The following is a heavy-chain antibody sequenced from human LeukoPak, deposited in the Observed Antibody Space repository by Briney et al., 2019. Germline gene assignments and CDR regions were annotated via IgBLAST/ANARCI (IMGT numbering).Heavy chain of an antibody. Sequence: PGGSLRLSCAASGFTFSSYDMHWVRQATGKGLEWVSAIGTAGDTYYPGSVKGRFTISRENAKNSLYLQMNSLRAGDTAVYYCARAIYDSSGYLSPHFDYWGQGTLGTVSS. CDR2: IGTAGDT. CDR1: GFTFSSYD. J-gene: IGHJ4*02. V-gene: IGHV3-13*01. CDR3: ARAIYDSSGYLSPHFDY. D-gene: IGHD3-22*01.